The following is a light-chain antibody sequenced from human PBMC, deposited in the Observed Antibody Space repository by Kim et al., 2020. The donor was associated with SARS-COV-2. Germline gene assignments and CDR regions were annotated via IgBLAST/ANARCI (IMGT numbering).Light chain of an antibody. CDR3: AAWDENLNGYV. CDR2: RNV. J-gene: IGLJ1*01. Sequence: QSALTQPPSMSGTPGQSVPISCSGSASNIGRYSVSWYQHVPGTAPKLLIYRNVQRPSGVLDRFSGSKSGTSASLAISGLRSEDEAEYFCAAWDENLNGYVFGSGTKVTVL. V-gene: IGLV1-47*01. CDR1: ASNIGRYS.